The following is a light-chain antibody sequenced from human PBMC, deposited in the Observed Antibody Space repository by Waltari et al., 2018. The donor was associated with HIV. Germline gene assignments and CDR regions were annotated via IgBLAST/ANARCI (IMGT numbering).Light chain of an antibody. CDR3: CAYAGSTTYVI. Sequence: QSALTQPDSVSGSPGQSITISCTGTSSDVGGYNLVSWYQKHPGKAPKLMIYEVSKRPSGVSNRFSGSKSGNTASLTISGLQAEDEADYYCCAYAGSTTYVIFGGGTKLTVL. J-gene: IGLJ2*01. CDR2: EVS. V-gene: IGLV2-23*02. CDR1: SSDVGGYNL.